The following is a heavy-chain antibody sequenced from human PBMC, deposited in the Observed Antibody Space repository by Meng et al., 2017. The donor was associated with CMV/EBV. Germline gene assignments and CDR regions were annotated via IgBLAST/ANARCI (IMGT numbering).Heavy chain of an antibody. D-gene: IGHD5-18*01. J-gene: IGHJ4*02. CDR2: IYWDDDK. Sequence: QITLKGSCPTLWKPTHTLTMTCTFSGFSLSSSVVGVGWIRQPPGKALEWLALIYWDDDKRYSPSLKSRLTITKDTSKNQVVLTMTNMDPVDTATYYCAHLDTAKLHFDYWGQGTLVTVSS. CDR3: AHLDTAKLHFDY. CDR1: GFSLSSSVVG. V-gene: IGHV2-5*02.